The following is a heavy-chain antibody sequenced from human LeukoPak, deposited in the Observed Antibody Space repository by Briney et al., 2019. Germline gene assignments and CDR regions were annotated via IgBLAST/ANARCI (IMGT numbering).Heavy chain of an antibody. CDR2: ISSSSSYI. Sequence: GGSLRLSCAASGFIFSSYSMNWVRQAPGKGLEWVSSISSSSSYIYYADSVKGRFTISRDNAKNSLYLQMNSLRAEDTAVYYCARDPATRNDYGDYGAAFDIWGQGTMVTVSS. CDR3: ARDPATRNDYGDYGAAFDI. J-gene: IGHJ3*02. V-gene: IGHV3-21*01. CDR1: GFIFSSYS. D-gene: IGHD4-17*01.